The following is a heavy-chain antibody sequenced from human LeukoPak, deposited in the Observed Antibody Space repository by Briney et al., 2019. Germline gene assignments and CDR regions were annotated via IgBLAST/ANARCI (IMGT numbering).Heavy chain of an antibody. J-gene: IGHJ4*02. CDR3: ARDDAYCGGDCYPYYFDY. CDR2: IKQDGSEK. V-gene: IGHV3-7*01. D-gene: IGHD2-21*02. CDR1: GFTFSSYW. Sequence: GGSLRLSCAASGFTFSSYWMSWVRQAPGKGLEWVANIKQDGSEKYYVDSVKGRFTISRDNAKNSLYLQMNSLRAEDTAVYYCARDDAYCGGDCYPYYFDYWGQGTLVTVSS.